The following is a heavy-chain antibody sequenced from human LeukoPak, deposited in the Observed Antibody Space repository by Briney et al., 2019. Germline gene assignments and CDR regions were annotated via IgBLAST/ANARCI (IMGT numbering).Heavy chain of an antibody. CDR2: ISYDGTIE. V-gene: IGHV3-30-3*01. J-gene: IGHJ4*02. D-gene: IGHD5-24*01. Sequence: GSLRLSCAASGFTLSRYAMHWVRQAPGKGLEWVAVISYDGTIEYYADSVKGRFTISRDNSKNTLYLQMNSLRVEDTAVYYCARDWATADNWGQGTLVTVSS. CDR1: GFTLSRYA. CDR3: ARDWATADN.